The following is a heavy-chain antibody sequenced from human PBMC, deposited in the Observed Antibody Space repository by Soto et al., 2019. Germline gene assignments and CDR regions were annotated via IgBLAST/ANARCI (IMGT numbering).Heavy chain of an antibody. CDR1: GGSISSYY. J-gene: IGHJ6*02. CDR3: ASLSYGKGRNYYYSYCMHV. V-gene: IGHV4-34*01. Sequence: PSETLSLTCTVSGGSISSYYWSWIRQPPGKGLEWIGEINHSGSTNYNPSLKSRVTISVDTSKNQFSLKLSSVTAADTAVYYCASLSYGKGRNYYYSYCMHVWRQVTTVT. CDR2: INHSGST. D-gene: IGHD4-17*01.